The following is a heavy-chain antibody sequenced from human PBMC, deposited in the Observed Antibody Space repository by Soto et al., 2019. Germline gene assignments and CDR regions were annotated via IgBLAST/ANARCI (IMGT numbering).Heavy chain of an antibody. D-gene: IGHD2-2*01. V-gene: IGHV1-69*13. CDR1: GGTFSSYA. J-gene: IGHJ4*02. CDR3: ATPQLGGYYFDY. CDR2: IIPIFGTA. Sequence: SVKVSCKASGGTFSSYAISWVRQAPGQGLEWMGGIIPIFGTANYAQKFQGRVTITADESTSTAYMELSSLRSEDTAVYYCATPQLGGYYFDYWGQGTLVTVSS.